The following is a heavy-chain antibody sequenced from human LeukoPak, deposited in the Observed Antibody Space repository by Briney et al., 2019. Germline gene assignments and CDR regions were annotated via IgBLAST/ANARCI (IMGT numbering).Heavy chain of an antibody. Sequence: PGGSLRLSCAASGFTVSSNYMSWVRQAPGKGLEWVSVIYSGGSTYYAESVKGRFTISRDNSKNTLYLQMNSLRAEDTAVYYCAKGLYYDSSGFAFDIWGQGTMVTVSS. V-gene: IGHV3-53*01. CDR1: GFTVSSNY. CDR3: AKGLYYDSSGFAFDI. CDR2: IYSGGST. J-gene: IGHJ3*02. D-gene: IGHD3-22*01.